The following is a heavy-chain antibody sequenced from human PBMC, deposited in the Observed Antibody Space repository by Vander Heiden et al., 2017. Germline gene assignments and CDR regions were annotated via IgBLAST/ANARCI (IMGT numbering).Heavy chain of an antibody. V-gene: IGHV1-18*01. CDR2: ISAYNGNT. CDR1: GYTFTSYG. CDR3: ARSDYVCGSSVD. Sequence: QVQLVQSGAEVKKPGASVKVSCKASGYTFTSYGISWVRQAPGQGLEWMGWISAYNGNTNYAQKLQGRVTMTTDTSTSTAYMDLSSMRSDDTAVCCCARSDYVCGSSVDWGQGTLGTVSS. J-gene: IGHJ4*02. D-gene: IGHD3-16*01.